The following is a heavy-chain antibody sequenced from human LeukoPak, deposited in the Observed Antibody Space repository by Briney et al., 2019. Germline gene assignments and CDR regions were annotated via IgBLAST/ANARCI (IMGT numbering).Heavy chain of an antibody. Sequence: PGGSLRLSCAASRFTFSSYVMNWLRQAPGKGLEWVSSISSSIRSSSNYIYYAESVKGRFTISRDNAKNSLYLQMNSLRAEDTAVYYCARGGTYYDGSGYYYEYFQHWGQGTLVTVSS. D-gene: IGHD3-22*01. J-gene: IGHJ1*01. CDR3: ARGGTYYDGSGYYYEYFQH. V-gene: IGHV3-21*01. CDR2: ISSSIRSSSNYI. CDR1: RFTFSSYV.